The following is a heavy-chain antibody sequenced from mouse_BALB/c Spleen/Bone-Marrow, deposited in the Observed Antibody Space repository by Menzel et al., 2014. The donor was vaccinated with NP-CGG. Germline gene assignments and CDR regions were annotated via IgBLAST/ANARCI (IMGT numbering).Heavy chain of an antibody. CDR3: ARYGYDYFDY. CDR1: GFTLTDYY. CDR2: IRNKANGYTT. V-gene: IGHV7-3*02. J-gene: IGHJ2*01. Sequence: EVQGVESGGGLVQPGGSLRLSCATSGFTLTDYYMSWVRQPPGKALEWLGFIRNKANGYTTEYSASVKGRFTISRDNSQSILYLQMNTLRAEDSATYYCARYGYDYFDYWGQGTTLTVSS. D-gene: IGHD2-2*01.